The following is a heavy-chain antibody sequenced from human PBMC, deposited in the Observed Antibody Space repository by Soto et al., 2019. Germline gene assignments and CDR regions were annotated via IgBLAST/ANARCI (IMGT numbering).Heavy chain of an antibody. CDR2: ISGGGSNT. CDR1: GFRLSSYV. V-gene: IGHV3-23*01. D-gene: IGHD4-4*01. CDR3: AKDSNKYSSSLRGRYFDY. J-gene: IGHJ4*02. Sequence: EVQLLESGGGLVQRGGSLRLSCTASGFRLSSYVMSWVRQAPGKGLEWVSGISGGGSNTFYADYVKGRFTISRDNSKNTLLLQMNSLGAEDTAVYYCAKDSNKYSSSLRGRYFDYWGQGIGVTIYS.